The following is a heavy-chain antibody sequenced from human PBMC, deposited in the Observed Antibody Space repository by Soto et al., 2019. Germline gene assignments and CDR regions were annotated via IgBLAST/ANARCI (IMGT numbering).Heavy chain of an antibody. V-gene: IGHV1-18*01. CDR1: GDTYNCNS. CDR3: ATRAPAFDY. J-gene: IGHJ4*02. Sequence: GASVEVCCKTSGDTYNCNSRSWVRQAPGQGLVWMGRINPGNDDTNYAQKFQGRVTMTTDTSTTTAYMELRSLRSDDTAVYYCATRAPAFDYWGQGTLVTSPQ. CDR2: INPGNDDT.